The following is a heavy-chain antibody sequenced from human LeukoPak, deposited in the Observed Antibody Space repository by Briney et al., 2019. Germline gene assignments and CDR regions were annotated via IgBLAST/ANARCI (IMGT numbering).Heavy chain of an antibody. CDR1: GGTLNSFY. D-gene: IGHD4-17*01. CDR2: VYYTGNT. CDR3: VRWNALTTSLDH. V-gene: IGHV4-59*08. J-gene: IGHJ4*02. Sequence: SETLSLTCSVSGGTLNSFYWSWIRQPPGKGLEWIGYVYYTGNTNYNPSLKSRVTISADTSKNQFSLKLNSVTAADTAVYYCVRWNALTTSLDHWGQGVLVAVSS.